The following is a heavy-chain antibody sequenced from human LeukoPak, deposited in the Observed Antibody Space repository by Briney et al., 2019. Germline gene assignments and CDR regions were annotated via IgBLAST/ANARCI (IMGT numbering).Heavy chain of an antibody. J-gene: IGHJ3*02. V-gene: IGHV1-2*02. CDR1: GYTFTGYY. CDR3: ASGVERYGYSYGLDAFDI. D-gene: IGHD5-18*01. CDR2: INPNSGGT. Sequence: GASVKVSCKASGYTFTGYYMHWVRQAPGQGLEWMGWINPNSGGTNYAQKFQGRVTMTRDTSISTAYIELSRLRSDDTAVYYCASGVERYGYSYGLDAFDIWGQGTMVTVSS.